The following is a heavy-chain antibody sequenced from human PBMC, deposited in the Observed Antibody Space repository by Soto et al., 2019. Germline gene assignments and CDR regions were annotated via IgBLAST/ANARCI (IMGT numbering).Heavy chain of an antibody. J-gene: IGHJ6*02. D-gene: IGHD3-16*02. V-gene: IGHV3-13*01. CDR3: ARVRWDAVISDYYGMDV. CDR2: IGSTGKT. Sequence: GGSLRLSCAASGFSFSTYDMHWVRQATGKGLEWVLGIGSTGKTYYSVSVKGRFTISRENAKNSLYLQMNSLPAGDTAVYYCARVRWDAVISDYYGMDVWGQGTTVTVSS. CDR1: GFSFSTYD.